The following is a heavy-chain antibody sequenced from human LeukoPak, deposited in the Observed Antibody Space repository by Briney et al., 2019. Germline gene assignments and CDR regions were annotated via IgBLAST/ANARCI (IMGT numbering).Heavy chain of an antibody. D-gene: IGHD2-2*01. Sequence: GGSLRLSCAASGXTFSSYSVNWVRQAPGKGLEWVSYISSSSSAIYYADSVKGRFTISRDNAKNSLPLQMNSLRDEDTAVYYCARDKGVVPTMDVWGQGTTVTVSS. CDR1: GXTFSSYS. J-gene: IGHJ6*02. CDR2: ISSSSSAI. CDR3: ARDKGVVPTMDV. V-gene: IGHV3-48*02.